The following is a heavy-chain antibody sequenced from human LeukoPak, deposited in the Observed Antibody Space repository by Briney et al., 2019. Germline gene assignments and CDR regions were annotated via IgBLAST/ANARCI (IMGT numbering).Heavy chain of an antibody. V-gene: IGHV3-21*01. J-gene: IGHJ3*02. CDR2: ISSSGSYI. D-gene: IGHD1-26*01. Sequence: GGSLRLSCAASGFTFSSYSMNWVRQAPGKGLEWVSSISSSGSYIYYADSVKGRFTISRDNAKNSLYLQMNSLRAEDTAVYYCASYGPPPYSGTEGHAFDIWGQGTMVTVSS. CDR3: ASYGPPPYSGTEGHAFDI. CDR1: GFTFSSYS.